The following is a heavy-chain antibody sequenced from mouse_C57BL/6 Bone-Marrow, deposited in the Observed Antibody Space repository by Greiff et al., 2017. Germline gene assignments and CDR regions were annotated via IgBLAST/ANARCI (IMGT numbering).Heavy chain of an antibody. CDR1: DSEVFPLAY. CDR3: ARKNWEYPLWYFDV. CDR2: ILPSIGRT. J-gene: IGHJ1*03. Sequence: VQLQQSGSELRSPGSSVKLSCKDFDSEVFPLAYMSWVRQKPGHGFEWIGGILPSIGRTIYGEKFEDKATLAADTLSNTAYLELNSLTSEDSASYYCARKNWEYPLWYFDVWGTGTTVTVSS. D-gene: IGHD4-1*01. V-gene: IGHV15-2*01.